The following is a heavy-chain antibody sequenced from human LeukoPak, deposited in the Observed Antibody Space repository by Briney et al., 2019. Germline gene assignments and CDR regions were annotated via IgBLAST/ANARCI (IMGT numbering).Heavy chain of an antibody. CDR1: GYSFTNYW. J-gene: IGHJ6*02. CDR3: ARYLPGFYGMDV. CDR2: TYFGDSDT. V-gene: IGHV5-51*01. Sequence: GQSLKISCKGSGYSFTNYWIGWARQMPGKGLEWMGITYFGDSDTRYSPSFRGQVTISSDKSINTAYLQWSSLKASDPAMNYCARYLPGFYGMDVWGQGTTVTVSS.